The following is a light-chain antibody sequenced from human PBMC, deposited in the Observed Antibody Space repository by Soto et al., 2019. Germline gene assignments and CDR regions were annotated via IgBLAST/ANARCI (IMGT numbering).Light chain of an antibody. CDR3: TSYAVGINVV. Sequence: QSVLTQPPSASGSPGQSVTISCTGTSSDVGYYNYVSWYQQHPGKAPKLIIYEVNKRPSGVPDRFSGSKSGNTASLTVSGFQAEDEAEYYCTSYAVGINVVFGGGTKLTVL. J-gene: IGLJ2*01. CDR1: SSDVGYYNY. V-gene: IGLV2-8*01. CDR2: EVN.